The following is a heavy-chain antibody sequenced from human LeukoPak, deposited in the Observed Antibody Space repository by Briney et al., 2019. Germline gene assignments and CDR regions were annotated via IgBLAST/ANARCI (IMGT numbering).Heavy chain of an antibody. CDR3: ARSYGDYSIDY. Sequence: SQTLSLTCTVSGGSISSGGYYWSWIRQHPGKGLEWIGYIYYSGSTYYNPSLKSRVTISVDTSKNQFSLELSSVTAADTAVYYCARSYGDYSIDYWGQGTLVTVSS. D-gene: IGHD4-17*01. V-gene: IGHV4-31*03. CDR2: IYYSGST. CDR1: GGSISSGGYY. J-gene: IGHJ4*02.